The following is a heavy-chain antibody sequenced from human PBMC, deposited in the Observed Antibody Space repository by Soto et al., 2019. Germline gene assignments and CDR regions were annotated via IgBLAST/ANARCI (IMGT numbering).Heavy chain of an antibody. CDR2: IYPGDSDT. V-gene: IGHV5-51*01. CDR1: GYSFTSYW. CDR3: ARLGVVPAAKGAFDI. J-gene: IGHJ3*02. D-gene: IGHD2-2*01. Sequence: GECLKSSGNGSGYSFTSYWIGWVRQMPGKGLEWMGIIYPGDSDTRYSPSFQGQVTISADKSISTAYLQWSSLKASDTAMYYCARLGVVPAAKGAFDIWGPGTMVPVSS.